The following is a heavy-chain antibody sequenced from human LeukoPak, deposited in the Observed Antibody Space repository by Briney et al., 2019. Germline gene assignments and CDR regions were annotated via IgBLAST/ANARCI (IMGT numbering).Heavy chain of an antibody. D-gene: IGHD6-19*01. J-gene: IGHJ4*02. CDR1: GYTFTSYD. V-gene: IGHV1-2*02. CDR3: ATSLAVATYYFDY. Sequence: ASVKVSCKASGYTFTSYDINWVRQATGQGLEWMGWINPNSGGTNYAQKFQGRVTMTRDTSISTAYMELSRLRSEDTAVYYCATSLAVATYYFDYWGQGTLVIVSS. CDR2: INPNSGGT.